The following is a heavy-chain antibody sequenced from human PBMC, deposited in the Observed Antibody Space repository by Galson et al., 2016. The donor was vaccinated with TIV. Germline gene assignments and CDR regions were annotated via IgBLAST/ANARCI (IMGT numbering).Heavy chain of an antibody. D-gene: IGHD3-22*01. J-gene: IGHJ4*02. V-gene: IGHV1-46*01. CDR2: INPSGGST. Sequence: SVKVSCKASGYTFTGYFIHWVQQAPGQGLEWMGIINPSGGSTSYAQKFQGRVTMTRVTSTSTVYMELSSLRSEDTAVYYCARDGEVGSSDYDHWGQGTLVSVSS. CDR1: GYTFTGYF. CDR3: ARDGEVGSSDYDH.